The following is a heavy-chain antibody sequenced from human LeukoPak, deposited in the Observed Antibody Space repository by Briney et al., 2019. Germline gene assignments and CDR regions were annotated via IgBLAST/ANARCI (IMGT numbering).Heavy chain of an antibody. CDR2: ISSSSSTV. D-gene: IGHD5-12*01. V-gene: IGHV3-48*02. Sequence: PGGSLRLSCAASGFTFSRYSMNWVRQAPGKGLEWVSYISSSSSTVYYADSLKGRFTISRDNAKNSLYLQMNSLRDEDTAVYYCARIGYNGYGTVDFWGQGTLVTVSS. CDR1: GFTFSRYS. J-gene: IGHJ4*02. CDR3: ARIGYNGYGTVDF.